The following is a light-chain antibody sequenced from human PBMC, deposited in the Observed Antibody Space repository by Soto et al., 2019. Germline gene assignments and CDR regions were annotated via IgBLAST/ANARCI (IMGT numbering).Light chain of an antibody. V-gene: IGLV2-8*01. CDR1: SSDVGGYNY. J-gene: IGLJ1*01. CDR3: SSYVGTNSYV. Sequence: QSELSQAPYASGSPWPPDHITCTGTSSDVGGYNYVSWYQHHPGKAPKLIIYEVYKRPSGVPDRFSGSKSGNTAALTVSGLQAEDEADYYCSSYVGTNSYVFGTGTKVTVL. CDR2: EVY.